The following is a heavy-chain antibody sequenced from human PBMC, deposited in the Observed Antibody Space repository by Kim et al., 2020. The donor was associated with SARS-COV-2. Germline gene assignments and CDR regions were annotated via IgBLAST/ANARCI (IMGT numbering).Heavy chain of an antibody. CDR2: VNNDMTEM. J-gene: IGHJ4*02. Sequence: GGSLRLSCAASGFVFTNYWMHWVRQTPGKGLEWLLGVNNDMTEMYYAGLVKGRFTVSRDNAKNTLYLQMNSLTVEDTAIYYCAREAITGASFFANWGQGNLVTVS. D-gene: IGHD1-26*01. CDR3: AREAITGASFFAN. CDR1: GFVFTNYW. V-gene: IGHV3-74*01.